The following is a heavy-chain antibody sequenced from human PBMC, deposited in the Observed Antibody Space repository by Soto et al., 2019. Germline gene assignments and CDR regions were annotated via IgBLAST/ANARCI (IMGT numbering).Heavy chain of an antibody. CDR2: IFHTGST. CDR3: ATLPRLDGMDV. V-gene: IGHV4-38-2*01. D-gene: IGHD6-25*01. Sequence: ASETLSLTCAVSGYSISSGRSWGWIRQPPGKGLEWIGSIFHTGSTYYNPSLKSRVTLSVDTSKNQFSLKLSSVTAADTAVYFCATLPRLDGMDVWGQGTTVTVSS. CDR1: GYSISSGRS. J-gene: IGHJ6*02.